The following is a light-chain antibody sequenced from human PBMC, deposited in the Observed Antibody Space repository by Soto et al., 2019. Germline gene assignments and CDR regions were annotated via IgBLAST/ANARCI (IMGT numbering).Light chain of an antibody. CDR3: SSYASISTLV. V-gene: IGLV2-14*03. J-gene: IGLJ2*01. CDR2: DVN. CDR1: SSDVGGYNF. Sequence: QSALTQPASVSESPGQSITISCTGTSSDVGGYNFVSWYQHHPGKAPKLIIYDVNNRPSGVSNRFSGSKSANTASLTISGLQSGDEADYYCSSYASISTLVFGGGTKLTVL.